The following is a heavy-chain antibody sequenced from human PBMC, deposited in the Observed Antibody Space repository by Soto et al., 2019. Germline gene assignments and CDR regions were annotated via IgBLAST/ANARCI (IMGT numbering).Heavy chain of an antibody. CDR3: VRVPIGHSDDSGYSDS. Sequence: GESLKISCTASGYNFPGYWIGWVRQMPGKGMEWMGRIAPADSYSNYSPSFHGHVTMSVDRSTSTAYLQWGSLKASDTAMYYCVRVPIGHSDDSGYSDSWGQGTQVTVSS. D-gene: IGHD3-22*01. V-gene: IGHV5-10-1*01. J-gene: IGHJ5*01. CDR2: IAPADSYS. CDR1: GYNFPGYW.